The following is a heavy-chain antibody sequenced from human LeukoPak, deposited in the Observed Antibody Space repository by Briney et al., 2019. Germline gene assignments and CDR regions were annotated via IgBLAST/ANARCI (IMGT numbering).Heavy chain of an antibody. J-gene: IGHJ4*02. D-gene: IGHD6-13*01. CDR1: GGSISSSSYY. CDR2: IYYSGST. V-gene: IGHV4-39*01. CDR3: AQQLVVFQPLAY. Sequence: SETLSLTCTVSGGSISSSSYYWGWIRQPPGKGLEWIGSIYYSGSTYYNPSLKSRVTISVDTSKNQFSLKLSSVTAADTAVYYCAQQLVVFQPLAYWGQGTLVTVSS.